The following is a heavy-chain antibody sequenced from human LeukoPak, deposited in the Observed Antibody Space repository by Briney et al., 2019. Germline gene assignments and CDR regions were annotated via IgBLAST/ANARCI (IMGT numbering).Heavy chain of an antibody. CDR3: ARGWSYGFDI. Sequence: PGGSLRLSCAASRFPFSSYDINWVRQAPGEGLEWVSYISRSSSIYYADSVKGRFTISRDNAKNSLYLQMNSLRDEDTAVYYCARGWSYGFDIWGQGTMVTVSS. D-gene: IGHD3-3*01. CDR2: ISRSSSI. J-gene: IGHJ3*02. CDR1: RFPFSSYD. V-gene: IGHV3-48*02.